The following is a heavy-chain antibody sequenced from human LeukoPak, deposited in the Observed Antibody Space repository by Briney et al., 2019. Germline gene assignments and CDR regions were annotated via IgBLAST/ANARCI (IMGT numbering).Heavy chain of an antibody. J-gene: IGHJ6*03. D-gene: IGHD2-2*01. CDR3: ASSERYCSSTSCSYYMDV. Sequence: PSETLSLTCTVSGGSISSYYWSWIRQPPGKGLEWIGYIYTSGSTNYNPSLKSRVTISVDTSKNQFSLKLSSVTAADTAVYYCASSERYCSSTSCSYYMDVWGKGTTVTVSS. CDR2: IYTSGST. V-gene: IGHV4-4*09. CDR1: GGSISSYY.